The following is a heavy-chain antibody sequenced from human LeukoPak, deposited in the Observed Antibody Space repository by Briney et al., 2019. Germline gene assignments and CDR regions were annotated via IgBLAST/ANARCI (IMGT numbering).Heavy chain of an antibody. CDR2: ISGSGGST. CDR1: GFTFSSYA. V-gene: IGHV3-23*01. Sequence: GGSLRLSCAASGFTFSSYAMSWVRQAPGKGLEWVSAISGSGGSTYYADSVKGRFTIFRDNSKNTLYLQMNSLRAEDTAVYYCAKLGGRYSSGFSDYWGRGTLVTVSS. D-gene: IGHD6-19*01. J-gene: IGHJ4*02. CDR3: AKLGGRYSSGFSDY.